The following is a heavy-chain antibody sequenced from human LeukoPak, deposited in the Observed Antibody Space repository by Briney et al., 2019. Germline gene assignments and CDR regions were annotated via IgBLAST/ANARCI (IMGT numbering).Heavy chain of an antibody. CDR1: GFTFTTYA. CDR2: ISVGDTNK. D-gene: IGHD3-10*01. Sequence: GGSLRLSCAASGFTFTTYAMTWVRQAPGKGLQWVSSISVGDTNKHYADSVKGRFTISRDSSRNTLYLQMSSLRAEDTAIYYCVRAPSGLIKGSYDFWGQGTLVTVAS. J-gene: IGHJ3*01. V-gene: IGHV3-23*01. CDR3: VRAPSGLIKGSYDF.